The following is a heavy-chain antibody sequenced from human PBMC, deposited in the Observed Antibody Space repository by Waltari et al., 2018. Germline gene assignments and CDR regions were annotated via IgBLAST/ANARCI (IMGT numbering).Heavy chain of an antibody. CDR1: GGSISNPY. Sequence: QVQLQESGPGLVKPSETLSLTCTVSGGSISNPYWSWIRHPPGKGLECIGYIYYSGSTNYNPSLKSRVTISVDTSKNQFSLKLSSVTAADTAVYYCARSYDSSGYYGGLDYWGQGTLVTVSS. V-gene: IGHV4-59*11. CDR3: ARSYDSSGYYGGLDY. D-gene: IGHD3-22*01. J-gene: IGHJ4*02. CDR2: IYYSGST.